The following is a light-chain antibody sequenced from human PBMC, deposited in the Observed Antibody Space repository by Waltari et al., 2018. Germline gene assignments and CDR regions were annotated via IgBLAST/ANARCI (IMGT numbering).Light chain of an antibody. CDR1: QNIDIY. Sequence: EIVLTQSPAPLSLSPGERATLSCRASQNIDIYLAWYQQKPGQAPRLLIYDAFYRATGIPARFSGSGSGTDFTLTISSLEPEDVAVYSCQQRYSWPLTFGGGTKVQFK. CDR2: DAF. J-gene: IGKJ4*01. CDR3: QQRYSWPLT. V-gene: IGKV3-11*01.